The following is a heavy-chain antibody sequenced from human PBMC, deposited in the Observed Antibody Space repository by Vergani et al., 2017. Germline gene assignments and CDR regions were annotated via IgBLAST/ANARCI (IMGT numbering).Heavy chain of an antibody. CDR3: ARDRGYSIYYYYGMDV. Sequence: QVQLVESGGGVVQPGRSLRLSCAASGFTFSSYGMHWVRQAPGKGLEWVAVIWYDGSNKYYADSVKGRFTISRDNSKNTLYLQMNSLRAEDTAVYYCARDRGYSIYYYYGMDVWGQGTTVTVS. V-gene: IGHV3-33*01. CDR1: GFTFSSYG. D-gene: IGHD5-18*01. J-gene: IGHJ6*02. CDR2: IWYDGSNK.